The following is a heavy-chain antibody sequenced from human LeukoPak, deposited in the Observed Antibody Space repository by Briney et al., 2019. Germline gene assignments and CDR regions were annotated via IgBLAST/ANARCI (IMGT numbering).Heavy chain of an antibody. J-gene: IGHJ4*02. CDR3: ARDVAAAGTGGY. CDR1: GGSVSSGDSY. Sequence: SQTLSLTCTVSGGSVSSGDSYWRWIRQPPGKGLEWIGYIYDSGTTSYFPSLNSRVNVSVDTSKNQFSLKLSSVTAADTAVYYCARDVAAAGTGGYWGQGTLVTVSS. D-gene: IGHD6-13*01. CDR2: IYDSGTT. V-gene: IGHV4-30-4*01.